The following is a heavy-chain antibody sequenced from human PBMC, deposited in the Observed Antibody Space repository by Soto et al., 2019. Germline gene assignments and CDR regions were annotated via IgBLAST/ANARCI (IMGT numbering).Heavy chain of an antibody. J-gene: IGHJ4*02. Sequence: QVQLVESGGGVVQPGRSLRLSCAASGFTFSSYGMHWVRQAPGKGLEWVAVISYDGSNKYYADSVKGRFTISRDNSKNTLYLQMNSLRAEDTAVYYCAKDQLGEVRGVEDYWGQGTLVTVSS. V-gene: IGHV3-30*18. CDR1: GFTFSSYG. CDR2: ISYDGSNK. D-gene: IGHD3-10*01. CDR3: AKDQLGEVRGVEDY.